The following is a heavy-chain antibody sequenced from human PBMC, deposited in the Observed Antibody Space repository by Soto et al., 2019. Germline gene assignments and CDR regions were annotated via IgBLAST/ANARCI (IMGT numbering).Heavy chain of an antibody. CDR3: ARSDIVLMVYAIHYYGMDV. D-gene: IGHD2-8*01. CDR1: GGTFSSYA. CDR2: IIPIFGTA. J-gene: IGHJ6*02. Sequence: QVQLVQSGAEVKKPGSSVKVSCKASGGTFSSYAISWVRQAPGQGLEWMGGIIPIFGTANYAQKFQGRVTITADESTSTAYMELSSLRSEDTAVYYCARSDIVLMVYAIHYYGMDVWGQGTTVTVS. V-gene: IGHV1-69*12.